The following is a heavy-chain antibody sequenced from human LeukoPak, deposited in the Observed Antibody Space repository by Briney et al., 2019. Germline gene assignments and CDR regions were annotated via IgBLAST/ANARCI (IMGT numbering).Heavy chain of an antibody. CDR3: AYYDTLGAFDI. CDR1: GGSISSGGYY. D-gene: IGHD3-22*01. CDR2: IYHSGST. J-gene: IGHJ3*02. V-gene: IGHV4-30-2*01. Sequence: SETLSLTCTVSGGSISSGGYYWSWIRQPPGKGLEWIGYIYHSGSTYYNPSLKSRVTISVDRSKNQFSLKLSSVTAADTAVYYCAYYDTLGAFDIWGQGTMVTVSS.